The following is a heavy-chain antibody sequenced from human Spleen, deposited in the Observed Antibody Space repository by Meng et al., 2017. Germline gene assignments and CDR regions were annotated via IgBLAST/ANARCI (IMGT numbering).Heavy chain of an antibody. CDR1: VLTCSSCG. Sequence: VQCVVQLGDSGGGFVLTCSSCGMSWVRQAPGKGLEWVSGISGSGGNTYYADSVKGRFTISRDDAQNTLYLQMDSLKTEDTAVYYCTTDLPFTEGGVITTWGQGTLVTVSS. CDR3: TTDLPFTEGGVITT. D-gene: IGHD3-16*02. V-gene: IGHV3-23*01. J-gene: IGHJ5*02. CDR2: ISGSGGNT.